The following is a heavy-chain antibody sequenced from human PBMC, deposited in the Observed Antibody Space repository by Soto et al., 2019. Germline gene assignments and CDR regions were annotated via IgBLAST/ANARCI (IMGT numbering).Heavy chain of an antibody. CDR3: ARGITIFGVVPG. CDR1: GYTFTSYD. V-gene: IGHV1-8*01. CDR2: MNPNSGNT. D-gene: IGHD3-3*01. J-gene: IGHJ4*02. Sequence: QVQLVQSGAEVKKPGASVKVSCKASGYTFTSYDINWVRQATGQGLEWMGWMNPNSGNTGYAQKSQGXVXXXRXXSISTAYMELSSLRSEDTAVYYCARGITIFGVVPGWGQGTLVTVSS.